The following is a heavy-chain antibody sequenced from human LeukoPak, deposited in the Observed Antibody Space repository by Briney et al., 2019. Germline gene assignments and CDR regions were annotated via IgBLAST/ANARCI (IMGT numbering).Heavy chain of an antibody. CDR3: ARGSYGDTYNWFDP. D-gene: IGHD4-17*01. CDR2: INPSGGST. CDR1: GGTFSSYA. J-gene: IGHJ5*02. Sequence: ASVKVSCKASGGTFSSYAISWVRQAPGQGLEWMGIINPSGGSTSYAQKFQGRVTMTRDTSTSTVYMELSSLRSEDTAVYYCARGSYGDTYNWFDPWGQGTLVTVSS. V-gene: IGHV1-46*01.